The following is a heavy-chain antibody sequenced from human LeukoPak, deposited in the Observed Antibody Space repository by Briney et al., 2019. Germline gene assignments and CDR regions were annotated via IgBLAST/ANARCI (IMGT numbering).Heavy chain of an antibody. CDR2: IKQDGSEE. J-gene: IGHJ4*02. CDR1: GFTFSRSW. Sequence: GGSLRLSCAASGFTFSRSWMSWVRQAPGKGLVWAASIKQDGSEEYYVDSLKGRFTISRDNAKNSLYLQMNSLRAEDTAVYYCARSYYWGQGTLVTVPS. CDR3: ARSYY. V-gene: IGHV3-7*01.